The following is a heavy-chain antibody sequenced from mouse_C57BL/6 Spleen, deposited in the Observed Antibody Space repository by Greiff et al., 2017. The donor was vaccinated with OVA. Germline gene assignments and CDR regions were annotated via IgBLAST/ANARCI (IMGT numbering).Heavy chain of an antibody. D-gene: IGHD1-1*01. V-gene: IGHV3-1*01. CDR2: ISYSGST. J-gene: IGHJ3*01. CDR3: ARGDYYGSRAWFAY. Sequence: EVKLVESGPGMVKPSQSLSLTCTVTGYSITSGYDWHWIRHFPGNKLEWMGYISYSGSTNYNPSLKSRISITHDTSKNHFFLKLNSVTTEDTATYYCARGDYYGSRAWFAYWGQGTLVTVSA. CDR1: GYSITSGYD.